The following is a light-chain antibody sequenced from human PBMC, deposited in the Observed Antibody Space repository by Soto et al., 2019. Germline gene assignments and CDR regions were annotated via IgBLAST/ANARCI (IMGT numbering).Light chain of an antibody. V-gene: IGKV3-11*01. CDR3: QQRSNWLIT. CDR1: QSVSNS. Sequence: EIVLTQSPATLSLSPGERATLSCRASQSVSNSLAWYQQKPGQALRLLIYDASNRATGVPARFSGSGSGTDFTLTISSLEPEDSAVYYCQQRSNWLITFGQGTRLEIK. CDR2: DAS. J-gene: IGKJ5*01.